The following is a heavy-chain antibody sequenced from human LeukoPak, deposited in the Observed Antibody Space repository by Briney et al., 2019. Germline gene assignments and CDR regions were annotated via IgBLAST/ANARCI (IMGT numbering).Heavy chain of an antibody. Sequence: GGSLRLSCAASGFIFSTSVIHWVRQAPGKGLEWVALISHDGGNKQYGDSVNGRFAISRDNSENTLALEMSSLRAEDTAVYYCARDRRYYGSGSYLVPYYFDYWGQGTLVTVSS. CDR1: GFIFSTSV. V-gene: IGHV3-30*09. J-gene: IGHJ4*02. D-gene: IGHD3-10*01. CDR2: ISHDGGNK. CDR3: ARDRRYYGSGSYLVPYYFDY.